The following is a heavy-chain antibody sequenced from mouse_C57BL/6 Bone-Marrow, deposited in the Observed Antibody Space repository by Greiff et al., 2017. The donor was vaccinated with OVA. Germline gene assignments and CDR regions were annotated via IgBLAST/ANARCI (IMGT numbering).Heavy chain of an antibody. CDR1: GFSLTSYG. CDR3: ARKGYGSSYFHPYFDY. D-gene: IGHD1-1*01. V-gene: IGHV2-2*01. Sequence: QVQLKESGPGLVQPSQSLSITCTVSGFSLTSYGVHWVRQSPGKGLEWLGVIWSGGSTDYNAAFISRLSISKDNSKSQVFFKMNSLQADDTAIYYCARKGYGSSYFHPYFDYWGQGTTLTVSS. CDR2: IWSGGST. J-gene: IGHJ2*01.